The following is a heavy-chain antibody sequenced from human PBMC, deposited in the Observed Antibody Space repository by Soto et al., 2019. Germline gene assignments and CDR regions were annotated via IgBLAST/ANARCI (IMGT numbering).Heavy chain of an antibody. CDR2: ISAYNGNT. CDR3: ARGSSSSGYYGMDV. D-gene: IGHD6-6*01. J-gene: IGHJ6*02. V-gene: IGHV1-18*04. CDR1: GYTFTSYG. Sequence: GASVKVSCKASGYTFTSYGISWVRQAPGQGLEWMGWISAYNGNTNYAQKLQGRVTMTTDTSTSTAYVELRSLRSDDTAVYYCARGSSSSGYYGMDVWGQGTTVTVSS.